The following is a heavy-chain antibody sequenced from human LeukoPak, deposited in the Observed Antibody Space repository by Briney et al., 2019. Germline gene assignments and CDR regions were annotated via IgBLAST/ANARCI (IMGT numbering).Heavy chain of an antibody. CDR3: AKDHPRLASIGGPDY. CDR2: ISHEESNK. V-gene: IGHV3-30*18. Sequence: PGGSLRLSCAASGFIFNNYGMHWVRQAPGKGLEWVAVISHEESNKFYADSVRGRFTVSRDNSKNTLYLQMDSLRPEDTAVYYCAKDHPRLASIGGPDYWGQGTLVTVSS. J-gene: IGHJ4*02. D-gene: IGHD3-3*02. CDR1: GFIFNNYG.